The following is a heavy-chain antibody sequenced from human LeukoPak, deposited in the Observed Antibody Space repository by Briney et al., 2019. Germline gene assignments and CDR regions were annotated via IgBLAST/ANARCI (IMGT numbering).Heavy chain of an antibody. CDR2: IYYSGST. CDR1: GGSISSYY. Sequence: SETLSLTCIVSGGSISSYYWTWIRQPPGKGLEWIGYIYYSGSTNYNPSLKSRVTISVDTSKSQFSLKLSSVTAADTAVYYCARAGISPYYCSSTSCDFDYWGQGTLVTVSS. V-gene: IGHV4-59*08. D-gene: IGHD2-2*01. J-gene: IGHJ4*02. CDR3: ARAGISPYYCSSTSCDFDY.